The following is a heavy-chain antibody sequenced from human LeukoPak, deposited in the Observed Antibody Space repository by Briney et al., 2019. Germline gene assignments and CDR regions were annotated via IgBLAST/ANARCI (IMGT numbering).Heavy chain of an antibody. CDR1: GFTFSNYS. CDR3: AIRKGATSFDY. J-gene: IGHJ4*02. D-gene: IGHD1-26*01. Sequence: PGGSLRLSCAASGFTFSNYSMSWVRQAPGKGLEWVSAISGSGGSTYYADSVKGRFTISRDNSKNTLYLQMNSLRAEDTAVYYCAIRKGATSFDYWGQGTLVTVSS. CDR2: ISGSGGST. V-gene: IGHV3-23*01.